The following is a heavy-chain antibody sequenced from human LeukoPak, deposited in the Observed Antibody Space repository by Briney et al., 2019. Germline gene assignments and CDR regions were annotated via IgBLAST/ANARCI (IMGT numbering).Heavy chain of an antibody. V-gene: IGHV3-21*01. CDR1: GFTFSSYS. Sequence: GGSLRLSCAASGFTFSSYSMNWVRQAPGKGLEWVSYISSSSTYIYYADSVKGRFTVSRDNAQNSLHLQMNSLRAEDTAVYYCASNVTTTPITTGGAFNIWGQGTMVTVSS. CDR2: ISSSSTYI. CDR3: ASNVTTTPITTGGAFNI. J-gene: IGHJ3*02. D-gene: IGHD4-17*01.